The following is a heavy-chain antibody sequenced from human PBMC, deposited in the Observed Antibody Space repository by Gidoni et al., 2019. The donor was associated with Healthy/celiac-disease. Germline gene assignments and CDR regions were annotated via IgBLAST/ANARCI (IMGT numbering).Heavy chain of an antibody. V-gene: IGHV3-21*01. Sequence: EVQLVESGGGLVKPGGSLRLSCAASGFTFSSYSMNWVRQAPGKGLAWVSSISSSSSYIYYADSVKGRFTISRDNAKNSLYLQMNSLRAEDTAVYYCARDGDSYGAYQPNYYYYYMDVWGKGTTVTVSS. CDR1: GFTFSSYS. J-gene: IGHJ6*03. CDR2: ISSSSSYI. CDR3: ARDGDSYGAYQPNYYYYYMDV. D-gene: IGHD5-18*01.